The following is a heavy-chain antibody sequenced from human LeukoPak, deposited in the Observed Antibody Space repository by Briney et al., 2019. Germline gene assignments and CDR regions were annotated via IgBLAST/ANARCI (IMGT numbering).Heavy chain of an antibody. D-gene: IGHD3-16*02. Sequence: GGSLRLSCAASGFTFSDFYMRWIRQAPGKGLEWVSYISSSSSTIYYADSVKGRFTISRDNAKNSLYLQMNSLRDEDTAVYYCARDGAHIVLDAFDIWGQGTMVTVSS. CDR2: ISSSSSTI. V-gene: IGHV3-11*04. J-gene: IGHJ3*02. CDR1: GFTFSDFY. CDR3: ARDGAHIVLDAFDI.